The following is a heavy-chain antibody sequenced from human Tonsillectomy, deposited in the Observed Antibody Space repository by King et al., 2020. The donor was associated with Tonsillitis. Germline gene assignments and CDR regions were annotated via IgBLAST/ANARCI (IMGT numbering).Heavy chain of an antibody. V-gene: IGHV3-74*01. D-gene: IGHD4-17*01. J-gene: IGHJ6*02. Sequence: VQLVESGGGLVQPGGSLRLSCAASGFTFSSYWMHWVRQAPGKGLVWVSRINSDGSSTSYADSVKGRFTISRDNAKNTLYLQMNNLRAEDTSVYYCARFLTVAYVDLRPLYYSYGMDVWGQATTVTVSS. CDR3: ARFLTVAYVDLRPLYYSYGMDV. CDR1: GFTFSSYW. CDR2: INSDGSST.